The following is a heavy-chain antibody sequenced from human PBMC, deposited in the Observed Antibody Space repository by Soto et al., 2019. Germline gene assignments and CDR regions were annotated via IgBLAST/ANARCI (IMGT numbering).Heavy chain of an antibody. D-gene: IGHD2-21*02. CDR1: GDTFTNYY. J-gene: IGHJ4*02. CDR3: ARGGPVVVVTAAFDY. CDR2: VNPSGGHT. V-gene: IGHV1-46*01. Sequence: QVQLMQSGAEVKKPGASVKVSCKASGDTFTNYYIHWVRQAPGQGLEWMGTVNPSGGHTTYSQNFLGRVTMTRDTSTSTLYMELTSLRSDDTAVYYCARGGPVVVVTAAFDYWGQGTLVTVSS.